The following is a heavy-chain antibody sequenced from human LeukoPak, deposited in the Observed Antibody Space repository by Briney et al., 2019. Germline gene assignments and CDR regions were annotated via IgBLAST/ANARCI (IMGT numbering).Heavy chain of an antibody. CDR1: GGTFSSYA. CDR3: ARVNLDKEHWFDP. V-gene: IGHV1-69*01. J-gene: IGHJ5*02. D-gene: IGHD2-2*03. Sequence: GASVKVSRKASGGTFSSYAISWVRQAPGQGLEWMGGITPIFGTANYAQKFQGRVTITADESTSTAYMELSSLRSEDTAVYYCARVNLDKEHWFDPWGQGTLVTVSS. CDR2: ITPIFGTA.